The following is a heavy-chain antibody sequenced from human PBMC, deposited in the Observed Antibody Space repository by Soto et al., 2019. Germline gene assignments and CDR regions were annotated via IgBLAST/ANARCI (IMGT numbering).Heavy chain of an antibody. CDR1: GYTFTSYG. CDR2: ISAYNGNT. Sequence: SVKVSCKASGYTFTSYGISWVRQAPGQGLEWMGWISAYNGNTNYAQKLQGRVTMTTDTSTSTAYMELRSLRSDDTALYYFARVRVTIFGVVIIPNGMDVWGQGTTVTASS. CDR3: ARVRVTIFGVVIIPNGMDV. D-gene: IGHD3-3*01. J-gene: IGHJ6*02. V-gene: IGHV1-18*04.